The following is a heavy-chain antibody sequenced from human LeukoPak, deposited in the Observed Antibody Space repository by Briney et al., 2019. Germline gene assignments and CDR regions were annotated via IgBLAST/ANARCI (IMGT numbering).Heavy chain of an antibody. CDR1: GYTFTGYY. CDR3: ARGARVVVIEKALGY. V-gene: IGHV1-2*06. CDR2: INPNSGGT. J-gene: IGHJ4*02. D-gene: IGHD3-22*01. Sequence: ASVKVSCKASGYTFTGYYTHWVRQAPGQGLEWMGRINPNSGGTNYAQKFQGRVTMTRDTSISTAYMELSRLRSDDTAVYYCARGARVVVIEKALGYWGQGTLVTVSS.